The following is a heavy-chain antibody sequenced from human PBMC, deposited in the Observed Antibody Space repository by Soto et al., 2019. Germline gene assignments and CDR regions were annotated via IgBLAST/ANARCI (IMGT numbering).Heavy chain of an antibody. V-gene: IGHV3-23*01. D-gene: IGHD6-19*01. J-gene: IGHJ4*02. CDR3: AKESGLSSGWYPTN. Sequence: GGSLRLSCAVSGFTFSSYAMSWVRQAPGKGLEWVSAISGSGGSTYYADSVKGRFTISRDNSKNTLHLQMNSLRAEDTAVYYCAKESGLSSGWYPTNWGQGTLVTVSS. CDR1: GFTFSSYA. CDR2: ISGSGGST.